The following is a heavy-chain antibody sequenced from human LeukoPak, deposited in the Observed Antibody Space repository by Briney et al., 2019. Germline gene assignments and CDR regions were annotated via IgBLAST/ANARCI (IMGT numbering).Heavy chain of an antibody. CDR2: IYHSGST. CDR1: GYSISSGYY. D-gene: IGHD3-22*01. CDR3: ARLPYYYDSSGYYGGHYFDY. Sequence: TSETLSLTCAVSGYSISSGYYWGWIRQPPGKGLEWIGSIYHSGSTYYNPSLKSRVTISVDTSKNQFSLKLSSVTAADTAVYYCARLPYYYDSSGYYGGHYFDYWGQGTLVTVSS. V-gene: IGHV4-38-2*01. J-gene: IGHJ4*02.